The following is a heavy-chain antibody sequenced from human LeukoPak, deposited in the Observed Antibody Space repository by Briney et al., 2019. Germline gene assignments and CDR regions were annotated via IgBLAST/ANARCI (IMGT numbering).Heavy chain of an antibody. J-gene: IGHJ5*02. CDR2: IYYSGST. CDR1: GGSISSYY. V-gene: IGHV4-59*01. D-gene: IGHD6-13*01. Sequence: SETLSLTCAVSGGSISSYYWSCIPQPPGKGLEWSGDIYYSGSTNYNPSLKSRLTISVDTSQNPFSRTLSSVTAAHTAVYYCARDRIAAAGTPESWFDPGGQGPLVTVPS. CDR3: ARDRIAAAGTPESWFDP.